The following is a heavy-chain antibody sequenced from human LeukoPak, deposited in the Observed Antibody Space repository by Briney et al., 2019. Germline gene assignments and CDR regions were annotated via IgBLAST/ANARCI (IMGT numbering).Heavy chain of an antibody. Sequence: SETLSLTCAVYGGFFSGYYWSWIRQPPGKGLEWIGEINHSGSTNYNPSLKSRVTVSVDTSKNQFSLKLSSVTAADTAVYYCARDSIRVQTGTTPWGRGTLVTVSS. CDR2: INHSGST. CDR1: GGFFSGYY. CDR3: ARDSIRVQTGTTP. V-gene: IGHV4-34*01. D-gene: IGHD1-1*01. J-gene: IGHJ5*02.